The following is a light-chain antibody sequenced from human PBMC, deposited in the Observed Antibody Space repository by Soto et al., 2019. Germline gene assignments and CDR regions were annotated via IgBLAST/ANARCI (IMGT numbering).Light chain of an antibody. CDR1: QSISSW. CDR2: KAS. CDR3: QQYNSYST. Sequence: DIQMTQSPSSLSASVGDRVIITSRASQSISSWLAWYQQKPGKAPKLLIYKASSLESGVPSRFSGSGSGTEFTLTISSLQPDDFATYYCQQYNSYSTFGQGTKVDI. J-gene: IGKJ1*01. V-gene: IGKV1-5*03.